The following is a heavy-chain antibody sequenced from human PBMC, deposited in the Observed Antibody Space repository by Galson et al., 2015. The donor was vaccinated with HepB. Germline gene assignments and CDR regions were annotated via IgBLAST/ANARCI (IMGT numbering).Heavy chain of an antibody. Sequence: SLRLSCAASGFTFSSYGMSWVRQAPGKGLAWVSSITASGGSTYYADSVKGRFTISRGNSKNTLYLQINSLRAEDTAVYYCVKGGLNWFDPWGQGTLVTVSS. J-gene: IGHJ5*02. CDR3: VKGGLNWFDP. CDR2: ITASGGST. CDR1: GFTFSSYG. V-gene: IGHV3-23*01.